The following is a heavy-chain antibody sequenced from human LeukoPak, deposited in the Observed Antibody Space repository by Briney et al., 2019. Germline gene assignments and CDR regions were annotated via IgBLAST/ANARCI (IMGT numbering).Heavy chain of an antibody. Sequence: GGSLRLSCAASGFTFSTYWVSWVRQAPGKGLEWVANIKQDGSEKYYVESVKGRFTISRDNAKNSLYLQMNSLRAEDTAVYYCARALVAATTHFDYWGQGTLVTVSS. CDR3: ARALVAATTHFDY. J-gene: IGHJ4*02. CDR2: IKQDGSEK. D-gene: IGHD2-15*01. CDR1: GFTFSTYW. V-gene: IGHV3-7*05.